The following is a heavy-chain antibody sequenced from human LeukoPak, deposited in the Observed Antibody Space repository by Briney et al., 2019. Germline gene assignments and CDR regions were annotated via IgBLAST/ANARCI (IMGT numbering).Heavy chain of an antibody. CDR1: GGSISSGGYY. Sequence: SETLSLTCTVSGGSISSGGYYWSWIRQHPGKGLEWIGYIYYSGSTYYNPSLKSRVTISVDTSKNQFSLKLSSVTATDTAVYYCARDLPRRRLGIAAAGDAFDIWGQGTMVTVSS. CDR2: IYYSGST. CDR3: ARDLPRRRLGIAAAGDAFDI. D-gene: IGHD6-13*01. J-gene: IGHJ3*02. V-gene: IGHV4-31*03.